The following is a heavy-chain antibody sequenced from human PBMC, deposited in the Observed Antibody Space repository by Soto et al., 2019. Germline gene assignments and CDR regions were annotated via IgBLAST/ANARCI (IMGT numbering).Heavy chain of an antibody. V-gene: IGHV1-69*01. D-gene: IGHD3-22*01. J-gene: IGHJ6*02. CDR2: IIPIFGTA. CDR3: ARDLFSGLADRSGYYYLYYYYYGMDV. Sequence: QVQLVQSGAEVKKPGSSVKVSCKASGVTFSSYAISWVRQAPGQGLEWLGGIIPIFGTANYAQKFQGRVTITADESTSTAYMELSSMRSEDTAVYYCARDLFSGLADRSGYYYLYYYYYGMDVWGQGTTVTVS. CDR1: GVTFSSYA.